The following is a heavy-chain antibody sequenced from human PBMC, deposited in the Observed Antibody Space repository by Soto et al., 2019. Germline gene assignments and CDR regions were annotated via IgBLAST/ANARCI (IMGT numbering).Heavy chain of an antibody. J-gene: IGHJ6*02. Sequence: QVQLVQSGAEVKKPGSSVKVSCKASGGTFSSYAISWVRQAPGQGLEWMGGIIPIFGTANYAQKFQGRVTITADESTSTAYMELSSLRSEDTAVDYCARGKLRNLVATTRVGGYGMDVWGQGNTVTVSS. V-gene: IGHV1-69*01. CDR1: GGTFSSYA. D-gene: IGHD1-26*01. CDR2: IIPIFGTA. CDR3: ARGKLRNLVATTRVGGYGMDV.